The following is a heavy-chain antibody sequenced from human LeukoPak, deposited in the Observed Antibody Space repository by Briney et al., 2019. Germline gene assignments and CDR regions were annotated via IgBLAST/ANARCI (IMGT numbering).Heavy chain of an antibody. D-gene: IGHD2-15*01. CDR2: ISAYNGNT. V-gene: IGHV1-18*01. CDR3: ARCTGGGSCYGVRY. Sequence: ASVKVSCKAAGYIFTSYYMHWVRQAPGQGLEWMGWISAYNGNTNYAQKLQGRVTMTTDTSTSTAYMELRSLRSDDTAVYYCARCTGGGSCYGVRYWGQGTLVTVSS. CDR1: GYIFTSYY. J-gene: IGHJ4*02.